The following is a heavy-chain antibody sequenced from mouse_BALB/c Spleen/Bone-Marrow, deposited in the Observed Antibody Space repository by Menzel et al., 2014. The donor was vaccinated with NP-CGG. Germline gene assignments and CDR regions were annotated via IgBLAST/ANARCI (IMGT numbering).Heavy chain of an antibody. V-gene: IGHV1S81*02. CDR2: INPINGGT. Sequence: LVESGAELVKPGASVKLSCKASGYTFTSYYMYWVRQRPGQGLEWIGEINPINGGTNFSEKFKSRATLTVDKSSSTAFMQLSTLTSEDSAVYHCTRSNYGYWYFDVWGAGTTVTVSS. CDR3: TRSNYGYWYFDV. D-gene: IGHD1-1*01. J-gene: IGHJ1*01. CDR1: GYTFTSYY.